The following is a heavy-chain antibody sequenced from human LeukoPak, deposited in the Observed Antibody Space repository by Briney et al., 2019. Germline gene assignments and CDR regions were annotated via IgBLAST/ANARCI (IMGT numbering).Heavy chain of an antibody. CDR3: ARGGFDWLSPDAFDI. CDR2: IKQDGSEK. V-gene: IGHV3-7*01. D-gene: IGHD3-9*01. CDR1: GFTFSSYW. Sequence: GGSLRLSCAASGFTFSSYWMNWVRQAPGKGLEWVANIKQDGSEKFYVDSVKGRFTISRDNAKNSLYLQMNSLRAEDTAVYYCARGGFDWLSPDAFDIWGQGTMVTVSS. J-gene: IGHJ3*02.